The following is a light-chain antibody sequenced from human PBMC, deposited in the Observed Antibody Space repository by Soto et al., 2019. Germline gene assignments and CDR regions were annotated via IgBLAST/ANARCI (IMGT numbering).Light chain of an antibody. V-gene: IGLV2-14*01. J-gene: IGLJ2*01. CDR1: SSDVGGYNY. CDR3: SSYTSSSTLV. Sequence: QSVLTQPASVSGSPGQSITISCTGTSSDVGGYNYVSWYQQHPGKAPKLMIYDVSNRPSGVSNRFSGSKSGNTAFLTISGLQAEDEAYYYCSSYTSSSTLVFGGGTKLTVL. CDR2: DVS.